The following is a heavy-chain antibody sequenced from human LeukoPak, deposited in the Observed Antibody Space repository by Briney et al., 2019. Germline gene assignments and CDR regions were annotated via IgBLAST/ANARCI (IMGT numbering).Heavy chain of an antibody. CDR3: AREPFTYSGKTPFDY. V-gene: IGHV1-2*02. J-gene: IGHJ4*02. CDR1: GYTFTGYY. CDR2: INPNSGGT. D-gene: IGHD5-12*01. Sequence: ASVKVFCKASGYTFTGYYIHWVRQAPGQGLEWVGWINPNSGGTNYAQKFQGRVTMTRDTSISTAYMELSRLRSDDTAVYYCAREPFTYSGKTPFDYWGQGTLVTVSS.